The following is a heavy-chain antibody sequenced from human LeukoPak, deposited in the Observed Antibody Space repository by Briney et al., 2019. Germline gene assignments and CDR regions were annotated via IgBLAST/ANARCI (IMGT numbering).Heavy chain of an antibody. D-gene: IGHD2-15*01. J-gene: IGHJ5*02. CDR3: ARDVELGYCSGGSCTGSRWFDP. CDR1: GGSISSGDYY. CDR2: IYYSGST. V-gene: IGHV4-30-4*08. Sequence: SETLPLTGTVSGGSISSGDYYWSWIRQPPGKGLEWIGYIYYSGSTYYNPSLKSRVTISVDTSKNQFSLKLSSVTAADTAVYYCARDVELGYCSGGSCTGSRWFDPWGQGTLVTVSS.